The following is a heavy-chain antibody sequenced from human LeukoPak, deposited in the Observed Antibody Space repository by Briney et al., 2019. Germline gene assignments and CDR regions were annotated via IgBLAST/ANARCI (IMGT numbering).Heavy chain of an antibody. CDR2: IYYSGST. J-gene: IGHJ4*02. Sequence: SETLSLTCTVSGGSISSYYWSWIRQPPGKGLEWIGYIYYSGSTNYNPSLKSRVTISVDTSKNQFSLKLSSVTAADTAVYYCARSLYGYSTSWYDYWGQGTLVTVSS. V-gene: IGHV4-59*01. CDR1: GGSISSYY. CDR3: ARSLYGYSTSWYDY. D-gene: IGHD6-13*01.